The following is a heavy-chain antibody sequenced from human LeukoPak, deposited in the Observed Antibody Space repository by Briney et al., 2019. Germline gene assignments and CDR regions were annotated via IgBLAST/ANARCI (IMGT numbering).Heavy chain of an antibody. D-gene: IGHD3-16*01. Sequence: PSETLSLTCTVSGGSISSYYWSWIRQPPGKGLEWIGYIYYSGSTNYNPSLKSRVIVSVDTSKNQFSLNLNSVTAADTALYYCARGRSYEYGDYDYWGQGTLVTVSS. CDR2: IYYSGST. V-gene: IGHV4-59*12. CDR3: ARGRSYEYGDYDY. J-gene: IGHJ4*02. CDR1: GGSISSYY.